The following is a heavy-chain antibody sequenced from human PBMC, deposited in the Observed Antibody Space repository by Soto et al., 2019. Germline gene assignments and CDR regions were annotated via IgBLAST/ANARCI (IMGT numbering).Heavy chain of an antibody. J-gene: IGHJ6*01. Sequence: QVQLVEYGGGVVQPGRSLRLSCAASGFTFSSYGMQWVRQAPGEGLEWVAVISYDGSNKYYADSVKGRFTISRDNSKNTLYLQMNSLIAEYTAVYYCAKGGYYYYYYGLHVWGQGTTFTVSS. CDR2: ISYDGSNK. V-gene: IGHV3-30*18. CDR1: GFTFSSYG. CDR3: AKGGYYYYYYGLHV.